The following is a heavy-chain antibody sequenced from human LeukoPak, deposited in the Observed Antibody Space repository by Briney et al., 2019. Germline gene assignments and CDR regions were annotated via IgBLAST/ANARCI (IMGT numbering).Heavy chain of an antibody. D-gene: IGHD5-12*01. V-gene: IGHV1-69*05. CDR1: GGTFSSYA. CDR2: IIPIFGTA. CDR3: ASESGYSGYDSGVVDY. Sequence: SVKVSCKASGGTFSSYAISWVRQAPGQGLGWMGGIIPIFGTANYAQKFQGRVTITTDESTSTAYMELSSLRSEDTAVYYCASESGYSGYDSGVVDYWGQGTLVTVSS. J-gene: IGHJ4*02.